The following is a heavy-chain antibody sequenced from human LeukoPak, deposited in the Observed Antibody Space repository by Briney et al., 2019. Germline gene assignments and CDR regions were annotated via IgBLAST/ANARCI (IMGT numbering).Heavy chain of an antibody. CDR2: ISAYNGNT. CDR1: GYTFTSYG. D-gene: IGHD4-11*01. CDR3: AREFDDYLNYFDY. J-gene: IGHJ4*02. V-gene: IGHV1-18*01. Sequence: GASVKVSCKASGYTFTSYGISWVRQAPGQGLEWMGWISAYNGNTNYAQKLQGRVTMTTDTSTSTACMELRSLRSDDTAVYYCAREFDDYLNYFDYWGQGTLVTVSS.